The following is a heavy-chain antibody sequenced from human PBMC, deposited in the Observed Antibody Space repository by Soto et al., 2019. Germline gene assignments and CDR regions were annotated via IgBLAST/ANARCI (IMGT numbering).Heavy chain of an antibody. V-gene: IGHV1-18*01. J-gene: IGHJ6*02. Sequence: ASLKVSCKASGGTFSSHAISWVRQAPGQGLEWMGEISGYNGDTNYAREFQGRVSMTIDTSTTTAYMELRSLTSDDTAVYYCAKNGQPPYYYYGLDVWGQGTKVTVSS. CDR2: ISGYNGDT. CDR1: GGTFSSHA. D-gene: IGHD2-8*01. CDR3: AKNGQPPYYYYGLDV.